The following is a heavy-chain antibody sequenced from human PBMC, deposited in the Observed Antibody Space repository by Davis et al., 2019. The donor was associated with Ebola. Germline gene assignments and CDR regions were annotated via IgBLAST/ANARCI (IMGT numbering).Heavy chain of an antibody. CDR1: GGTFSSYT. CDR2: IIPILGIA. D-gene: IGHD3-22*01. J-gene: IGHJ4*02. V-gene: IGHV1-69*02. CDR3: ARVLSSGYSSASH. Sequence: SVKVSCKASGGTFSSYTISWVRQAPGQGLEWMGRIIPILGIANYAQKFQGRVTITADKSTSTAYMELSSLRSEDTAVYYCARVLSSGYSSASHWGQGTLVTVSS.